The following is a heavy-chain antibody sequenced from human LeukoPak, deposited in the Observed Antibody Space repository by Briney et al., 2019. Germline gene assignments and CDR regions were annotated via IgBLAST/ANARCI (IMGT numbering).Heavy chain of an antibody. D-gene: IGHD4-23*01. V-gene: IGHV3-23*01. CDR3: SRIKYGGNSGYHFDY. J-gene: IGHJ4*02. Sequence: GGSLRLSCFASGFNFNYFAMSWVRQAPGKPLERVSTIGDSGSAGSYADSVRGRFTISRDNSKNMVYLQMSSLRADDSAVYYCSRIKYGGNSGYHFDYWGQGTLVTVSS. CDR1: GFNFNYFA. CDR2: IGDSGSAG.